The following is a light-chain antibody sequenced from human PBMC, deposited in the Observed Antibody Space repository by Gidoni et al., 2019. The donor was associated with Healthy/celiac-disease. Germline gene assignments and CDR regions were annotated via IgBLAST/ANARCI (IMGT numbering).Light chain of an antibody. CDR1: QSISSY. CDR2: AAS. V-gene: IGKV1-39*01. Sequence: DIQMTQSPSSLSASVGDRVTITCRASQSISSYCTWYQQKPGKGPKLLIYAASSFQSGVPSRFSGSGSVTDVTLTIISLQPVDFSTYYLQQSYSTRAITFGQGTRLEIK. J-gene: IGKJ5*01. CDR3: QQSYSTRAIT.